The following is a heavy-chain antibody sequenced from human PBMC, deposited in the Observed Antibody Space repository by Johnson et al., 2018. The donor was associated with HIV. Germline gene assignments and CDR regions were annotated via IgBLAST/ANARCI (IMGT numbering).Heavy chain of an antibody. D-gene: IGHD2/OR15-2a*01. V-gene: IGHV3-66*01. CDR1: GFTVSGNY. Sequence: EVQLVESGGGLVQPGGSLRLSCVASGFTVSGNYLNWVRQAPGKGLEWVSVIYSDDSTYYADSVKGRFTISRDNSKNTLYLQMNSLRAGDTAVYYCARDRSKGGAFDIWGQGTMVTVSS. CDR2: IYSDDST. CDR3: ARDRSKGGAFDI. J-gene: IGHJ3*02.